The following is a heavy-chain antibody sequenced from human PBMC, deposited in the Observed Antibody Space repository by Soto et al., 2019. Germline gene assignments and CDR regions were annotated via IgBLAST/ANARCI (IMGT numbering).Heavy chain of an antibody. CDR2: ISGSGGST. J-gene: IGHJ6*02. D-gene: IGHD3-10*01. V-gene: IGHV3-23*01. CDR1: GFTFSPYA. CDR3: AKGLRRLLRTQYYYGLDV. Sequence: GGSLRLSCAASGFTFSPYAMSWVRQAPGKGLEWVSSISGSGGSTHYADSVKGRFTVSRDNSKRALSLQMSSLREEDTATYYCAKGLRRLLRTQYYYGLDVWGRGTTVTVSS.